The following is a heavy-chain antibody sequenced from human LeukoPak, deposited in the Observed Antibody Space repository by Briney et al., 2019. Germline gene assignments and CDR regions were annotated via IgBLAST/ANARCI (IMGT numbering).Heavy chain of an antibody. CDR3: ARVLTAPRYYYYMDV. V-gene: IGHV3-7*01. J-gene: IGHJ6*03. CDR2: MRLAGSVT. Sequence: GGSLRLSCAASASTFSRSYMGWVRQAPGKGLEWVALMRLAGSVTYYVESVKGRFTISRDNTKNLLYLHMNNLRAEDTAVYYCARVLTAPRYYYYMDVWGKGTTVTVSS. D-gene: IGHD3-9*01. CDR1: ASTFSRSY.